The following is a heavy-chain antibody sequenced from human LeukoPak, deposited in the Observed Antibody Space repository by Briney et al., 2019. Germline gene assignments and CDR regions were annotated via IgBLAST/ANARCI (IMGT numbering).Heavy chain of an antibody. Sequence: GGSLRLSCAASGFTFSSYAMSWVRRAPGKGLEWVSAISGSGGSTYYADSVKGRFTISRDNSKNTLYLQMNSLRAEDTAVYYCAKDPNFVVFGVLEDYWGQGTLVTVSS. CDR2: ISGSGGST. V-gene: IGHV3-23*01. J-gene: IGHJ4*02. CDR3: AKDPNFVVFGVLEDY. D-gene: IGHD3-3*01. CDR1: GFTFSSYA.